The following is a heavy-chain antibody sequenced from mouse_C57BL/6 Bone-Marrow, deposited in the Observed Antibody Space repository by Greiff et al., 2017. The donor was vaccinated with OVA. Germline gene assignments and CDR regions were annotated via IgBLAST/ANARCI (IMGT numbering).Heavy chain of an antibody. CDR2: IDPETGGT. J-gene: IGHJ2*01. V-gene: IGHV1-15*01. Sequence: QVQLQQSGAELVRPGASVTLSCKASVYTFTDYEMHWVKQTPVHGLEWIGAIDPETGGTAYNQKFKGKAILTADKSSSTAYMELRSLTSEDSAVYYCTRRRMLGRFDYWGQGTTLTVSS. D-gene: IGHD4-1*01. CDR1: VYTFTDYE. CDR3: TRRRMLGRFDY.